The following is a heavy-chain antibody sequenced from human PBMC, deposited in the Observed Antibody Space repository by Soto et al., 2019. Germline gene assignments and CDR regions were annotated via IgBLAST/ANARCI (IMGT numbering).Heavy chain of an antibody. D-gene: IGHD5-12*01. Sequence: PSETLSLTCTVSGGSMSSHYWSWIRQPPGKGLEWIGYIYYSGSTNYNPSLKSRVTISVDTSKNQFSLKLSSVTAADTAVYYCARGPAGMATIRGNFDYWGQGTLVTVSS. CDR1: GGSMSSHY. V-gene: IGHV4-59*11. CDR2: IYYSGST. J-gene: IGHJ4*02. CDR3: ARGPAGMATIRGNFDY.